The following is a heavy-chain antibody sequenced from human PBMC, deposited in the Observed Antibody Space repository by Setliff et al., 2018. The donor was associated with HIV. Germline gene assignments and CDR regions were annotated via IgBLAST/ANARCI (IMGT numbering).Heavy chain of an antibody. Sequence: SETLSLTCAVSGYSIGSGSFWGWIRQPPGKGLEWIATIPHNGGTYYNPDPSLTGRVTISVDTSKNQFSLKLAFVTAADTAVYYCARYSTLTTNFDYWGQGTLGTSPQ. CDR2: IPHNGGT. J-gene: IGHJ4*02. CDR1: GYSIGSGSF. V-gene: IGHV4-38-2*01. D-gene: IGHD4-17*01. CDR3: ARYSTLTTNFDY.